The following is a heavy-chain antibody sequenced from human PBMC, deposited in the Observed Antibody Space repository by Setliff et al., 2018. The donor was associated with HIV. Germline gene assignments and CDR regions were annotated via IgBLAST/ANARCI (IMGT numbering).Heavy chain of an antibody. V-gene: IGHV3-74*01. D-gene: IGHD5-12*01. CDR3: ARGHSGYKNGMDV. CDR2: INSDGSGA. CDR1: GFTFSSYW. J-gene: IGHJ6*02. Sequence: GGSLRLSCAASGFTFSSYWMHWVRQAPGKGLVWVSRINSDGSGASYADSVKGRFTISRDNAKNTLYLQMNSLRAEDMAVYYCARGHSGYKNGMDVWGQGTTVTVSS.